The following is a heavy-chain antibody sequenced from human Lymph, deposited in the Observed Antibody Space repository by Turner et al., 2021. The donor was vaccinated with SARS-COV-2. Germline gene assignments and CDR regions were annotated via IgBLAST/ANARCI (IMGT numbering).Heavy chain of an antibody. V-gene: IGHV1-8*02. D-gene: IGHD1-26*01. CDR3: ARGRYSGGGMDV. Sequence: QVQLVQSGAEVKKPGASVQVSCTAPGYTFTSYDIDWVRQATGQGPEWMGGTKPNSGNTGYEQKFQGRVTMTRNTAISTAYMELSSLRSEDTAVYYCARGRYSGGGMDVWGQGTTVTVSS. CDR2: TKPNSGNT. CDR1: GYTFTSYD. J-gene: IGHJ6*02.